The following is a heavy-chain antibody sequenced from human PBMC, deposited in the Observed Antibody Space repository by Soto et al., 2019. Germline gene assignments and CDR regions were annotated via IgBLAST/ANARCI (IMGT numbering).Heavy chain of an antibody. CDR3: ARQASGYYYGWVDP. J-gene: IGHJ5*02. Sequence: QLLLQESGPGLVKPSETLSLTCTVSGGSILDSTYYWAWIRQSPGKGLEWIGTIFYSGGTFYTPALKSRVTMSVDTSNNQFPLKRSSVTAADTAVYYCARQASGYYYGWVDPWGQGTLVTVSS. V-gene: IGHV4-39*01. CDR1: GGSILDSTYY. CDR2: IFYSGGT. D-gene: IGHD3-22*01.